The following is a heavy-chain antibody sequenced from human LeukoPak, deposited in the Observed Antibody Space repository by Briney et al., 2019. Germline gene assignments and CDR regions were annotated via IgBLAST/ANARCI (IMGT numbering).Heavy chain of an antibody. V-gene: IGHV3-30*18. CDR3: AKDGCTNGVCYYFDY. J-gene: IGHJ4*02. CDR2: ISYDGSNK. Sequence: GRSLRLSCAASGFTFSSYGMHWVRQAPGKGLEWVAVISYDGSNKYYADSVKGRFTISRDNSKNTPYLQMNSLRAEDTAVYYCAKDGCTNGVCYYFDYWGQGTLVTVSS. D-gene: IGHD2-8*01. CDR1: GFTFSSYG.